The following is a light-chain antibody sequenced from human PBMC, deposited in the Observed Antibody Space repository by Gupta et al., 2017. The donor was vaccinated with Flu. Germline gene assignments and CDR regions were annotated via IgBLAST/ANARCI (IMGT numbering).Light chain of an antibody. Sequence: SYELTQPPSVSVSPGQTASITCSGDKLGDKYAYWYQQKPGQSPVLVIYQDTKRPSGIPERFSGSNSWNTATLTISGTQARDEADYYCQAWDSSTGVFGGGTKLTVL. CDR3: QAWDSSTGV. CDR2: QDT. V-gene: IGLV3-1*01. CDR1: KLGDKY. J-gene: IGLJ2*01.